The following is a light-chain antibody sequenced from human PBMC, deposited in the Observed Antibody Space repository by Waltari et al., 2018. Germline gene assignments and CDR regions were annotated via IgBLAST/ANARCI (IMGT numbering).Light chain of an antibody. Sequence: DIQMTQSPSPLSASVGERVTITRRASQAIRNDVCWYQQKPGKAPTALIYAASSLHGWVPSRFSGSGSGTEFTLTINSLQPEDFATYYCLQYDSYPRTFGQGTKVEIK. CDR1: QAIRND. J-gene: IGKJ1*01. V-gene: IGKV1-17*01. CDR3: LQYDSYPRT. CDR2: AAS.